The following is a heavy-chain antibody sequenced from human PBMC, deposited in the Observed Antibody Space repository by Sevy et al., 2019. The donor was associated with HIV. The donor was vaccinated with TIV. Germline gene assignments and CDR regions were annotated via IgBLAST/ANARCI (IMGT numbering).Heavy chain of an antibody. J-gene: IGHJ4*02. CDR2: IYTSGST. CDR1: GGSISSYY. Sequence: SETLSLTCTVSGGSISSYYWSWIRQPAGKGLEWIGRIYTSGSTNYNPSLKSRVTMSVDTSKNQFSLKLSYVTAADTAVYYCAREEEIFGVVIIGYWGQGTLVTVSS. V-gene: IGHV4-4*07. D-gene: IGHD3-3*01. CDR3: AREEEIFGVVIIGY.